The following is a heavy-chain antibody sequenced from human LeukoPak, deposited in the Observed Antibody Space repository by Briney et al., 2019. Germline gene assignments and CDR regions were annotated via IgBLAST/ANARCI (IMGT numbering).Heavy chain of an antibody. Sequence: PSETLSLTCTVSGDSIKSSSYYWAWVRQPPGKGLEWIASIYYSGTTYYNPSLKSRVTISVDTSKKQFSLKLSSLTAADTAVYYCARSKDILTGYCFDCWGQGTLVTVSS. CDR2: IYYSGTT. J-gene: IGHJ4*02. CDR3: ARSKDILTGYCFDC. CDR1: GDSIKSSSYY. V-gene: IGHV4-39*07. D-gene: IGHD3-9*01.